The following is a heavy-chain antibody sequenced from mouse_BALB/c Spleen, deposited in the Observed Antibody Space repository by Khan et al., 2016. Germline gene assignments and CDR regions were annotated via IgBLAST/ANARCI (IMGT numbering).Heavy chain of an antibody. V-gene: IGHV3-1*02. J-gene: IGHJ3*01. Sequence: EVKLLESGPDLVKPSQSLSLTCTVTGFSITSDYSWHWIRQFPGNKLEWMGYIHYSGSTNYNPSLKSRLSITRDTSKNQFFLQLNSVTTEDTATVYCASYYYGGAPLFAYWVQGTLVTVSA. CDR2: IHYSGST. D-gene: IGHD1-1*02. CDR3: ASYYYGGAPLFAY. CDR1: GFSITSDYS.